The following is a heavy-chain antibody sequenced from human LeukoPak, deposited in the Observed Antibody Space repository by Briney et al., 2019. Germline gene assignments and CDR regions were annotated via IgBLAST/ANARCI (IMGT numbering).Heavy chain of an antibody. CDR3: ARRLVAALDGMDV. J-gene: IGHJ6*02. V-gene: IGHV3-21*01. D-gene: IGHD2-15*01. CDR2: ISSSSRYI. CDR1: GFTFSSYS. Sequence: GGSLRLSCVASGFTFSSYSINWVRQAPGKGLEWVSSISSSSRYIYYADSVKGRFTISRDNAKNSLYLQMNSLRAEDTAVYYCARRLVAALDGMDVWGQGTTVTVSS.